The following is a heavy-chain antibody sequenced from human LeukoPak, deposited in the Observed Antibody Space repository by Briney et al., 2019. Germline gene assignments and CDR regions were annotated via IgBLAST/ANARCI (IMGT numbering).Heavy chain of an antibody. CDR1: GFTVSSYD. D-gene: IGHD6-19*01. V-gene: IGHV3-21*01. CDR3: ARGTLGAWGW. J-gene: IGHJ4*02. CDR2: ISSSSNYI. Sequence: PGGSLRLSCAASGFTVSSYDMNCVRHAPGRGLEWVSSISSSSNYIHYADSLEGRFTISRDNAKKSLYLQMNSLRAEDTAVYFCARGTLGAWGWWGQGTLVTVSS.